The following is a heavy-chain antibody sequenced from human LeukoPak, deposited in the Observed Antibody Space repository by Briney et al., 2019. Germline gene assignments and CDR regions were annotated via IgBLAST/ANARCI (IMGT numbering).Heavy chain of an antibody. J-gene: IGHJ4*02. D-gene: IGHD4-17*01. CDR3: ARDYGDYIPIPDY. Sequence: PGGSLRLSCAASGFTFSSHSMNWVRQAPGKGLEWVSYISSSSNTIYYADSVKGRFTISRDNAKNSLYLQMNSLTAEDTAVYYCARDYGDYIPIPDYWGQGTLVTVSS. CDR2: ISSSSNTI. CDR1: GFTFSSHS. V-gene: IGHV3-48*01.